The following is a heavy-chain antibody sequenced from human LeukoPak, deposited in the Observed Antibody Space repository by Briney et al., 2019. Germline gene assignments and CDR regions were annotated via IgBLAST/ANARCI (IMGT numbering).Heavy chain of an antibody. CDR2: IRYDESDK. Sequence: PGGSLRLSCAASGFTFSRYGMHWVRQAPGKGLEWAAFIRYDESDKKYKDSVKGRFTVSKDNSKNTLSLQMHSLRVEDTAVYYCATHYYASGNYYNPIFYWGQGALVTVSS. CDR1: GFTFSRYG. V-gene: IGHV3-30*02. D-gene: IGHD3-10*01. CDR3: ATHYYASGNYYNPIFY. J-gene: IGHJ4*02.